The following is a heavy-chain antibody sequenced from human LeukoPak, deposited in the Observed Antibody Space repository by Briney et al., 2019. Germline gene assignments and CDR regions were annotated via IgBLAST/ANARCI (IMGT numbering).Heavy chain of an antibody. D-gene: IGHD5-18*01. Sequence: PSETLSLTCTVSGGSISSYYWSWIRQPAGKGLEWIGRIYTSGSTNYNPSLKSRVTISVDTSKNQFSLKLSSVTAADTAVYYCARRNRDKTSMVGKGYFDYWGQGTLVTVSS. CDR2: IYTSGST. V-gene: IGHV4-4*07. CDR1: GGSISSYY. CDR3: ARRNRDKTSMVGKGYFDY. J-gene: IGHJ4*02.